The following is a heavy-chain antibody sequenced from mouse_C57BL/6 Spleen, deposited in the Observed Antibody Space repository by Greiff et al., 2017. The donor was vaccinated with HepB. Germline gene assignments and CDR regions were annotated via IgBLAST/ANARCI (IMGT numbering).Heavy chain of an antibody. Sequence: EVQLQQSGAELVRPGASVKLSCTASGFNIKDYYMHWVKQRPEQGLEWIGRIDPEDGDTEYAPKFQGKATMTADTSSNTAYLQLSSLTSEDTAVYYCTTSYYYGSSYVWYFDVWGTGTTVTVSS. J-gene: IGHJ1*03. V-gene: IGHV14-1*01. CDR3: TTSYYYGSSYVWYFDV. CDR1: GFNIKDYY. CDR2: IDPEDGDT. D-gene: IGHD1-1*01.